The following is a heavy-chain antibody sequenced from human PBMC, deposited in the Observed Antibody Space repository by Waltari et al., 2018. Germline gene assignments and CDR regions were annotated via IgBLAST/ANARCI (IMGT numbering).Heavy chain of an antibody. CDR1: GFTFSSYG. D-gene: IGHD6-13*01. V-gene: IGHV3-30*02. J-gene: IGHJ5*02. CDR2: IRYDGSNK. Sequence: QVQLVESGGGVVQPGGSLRLSCAASGFTFSSYGMHWVRQATGKGLEWVAFIRYDGSNKYYADSVKGRFTISRDNSKNTLYLQMNSLRAEDTAVYYCANERPFVSSSWLGWFDPWGQGTLVTVSS. CDR3: ANERPFVSSSWLGWFDP.